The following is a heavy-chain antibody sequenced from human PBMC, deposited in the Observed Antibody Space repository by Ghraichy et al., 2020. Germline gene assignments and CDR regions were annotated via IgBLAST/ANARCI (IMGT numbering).Heavy chain of an antibody. D-gene: IGHD3-10*01. Sequence: SETLSLTCAVYGGSFSGYYWSWIRQPPGKGLEWIGEINHSGSTNYNPSLKSRVTISVDTSKNQFSLKLSSVTAADTAVYYCARLETYYYGSGSYYKSSGLYYYGMDVWGQGTTVTVSS. J-gene: IGHJ6*02. V-gene: IGHV4-34*01. CDR2: INHSGST. CDR3: ARLETYYYGSGSYYKSSGLYYYGMDV. CDR1: GGSFSGYY.